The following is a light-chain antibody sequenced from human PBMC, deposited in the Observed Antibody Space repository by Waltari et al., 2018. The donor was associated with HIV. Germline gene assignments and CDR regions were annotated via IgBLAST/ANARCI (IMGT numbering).Light chain of an antibody. CDR1: SSDVGGYNF. J-gene: IGLJ1*01. CDR3: YSYTNSHTRV. Sequence: QSALTQPASVSGSPGQSITISCTGTSSDVGGYNFVSWYQQHPGKAPKLVIYEVTNRPSGFSSRFSGSKSGNTASLTISGLQAEDEADYYCYSYTNSHTRVFGTGTKVTVL. V-gene: IGLV2-14*01. CDR2: EVT.